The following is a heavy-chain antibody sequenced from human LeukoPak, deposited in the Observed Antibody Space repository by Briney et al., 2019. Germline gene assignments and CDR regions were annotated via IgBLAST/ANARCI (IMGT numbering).Heavy chain of an antibody. Sequence: GSLRLSCAASGFTFSAYSMNWVRQAPGEGLEWISSISSTSHYIYYADSVTGRFTISRDNARNSLYLQMNSLRAEDTAIYYCARGPSYYATTGFYSEYWGQGILVTVSS. D-gene: IGHD3-22*01. J-gene: IGHJ4*02. CDR2: ISSTSHYI. CDR3: ARGPSYYATTGFYSEY. V-gene: IGHV3-21*01. CDR1: GFTFSAYS.